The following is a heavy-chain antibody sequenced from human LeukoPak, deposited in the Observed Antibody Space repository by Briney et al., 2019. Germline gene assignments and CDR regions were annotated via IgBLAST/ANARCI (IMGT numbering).Heavy chain of an antibody. D-gene: IGHD6-19*01. Sequence: RSSETLSLTCTVSGGSISSYYWSWIRRPAGKGLEWIGRIYTSGSTNYNPSLKSRVTMSVDTSKNQFSLKLSSVTAADTAVYYCARSSGVAGHFDYWGRGTLVTVSS. CDR2: IYTSGST. CDR3: ARSSGVAGHFDY. J-gene: IGHJ4*02. V-gene: IGHV4-4*07. CDR1: GGSISSYY.